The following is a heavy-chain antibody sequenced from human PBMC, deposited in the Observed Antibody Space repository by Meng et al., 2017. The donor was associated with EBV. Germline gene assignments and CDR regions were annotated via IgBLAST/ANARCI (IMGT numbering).Heavy chain of an antibody. CDR2: ISAYNGNT. V-gene: IGHV1-18*01. CDR3: ARDGRLYDTPSPFDY. CDR1: GYTFTSYG. Sequence: QVQLVQSGAEVKKPGASVKAPCKASGYTFTSYGISWARQAPGQGLEWMGWISAYNGNTNYAQKLQGRVTMTTDTSTSTAYMELRSLRSDDTAVYYCARDGRLYDTPSPFDYWGQGTLVTVSS. D-gene: IGHD3-22*01. J-gene: IGHJ4*02.